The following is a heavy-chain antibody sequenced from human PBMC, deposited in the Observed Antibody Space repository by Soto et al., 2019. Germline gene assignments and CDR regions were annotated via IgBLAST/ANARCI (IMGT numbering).Heavy chain of an antibody. CDR2: ISFEGSNK. Sequence: PGGSLRLSCVASKFTFINYDMHGVLQAPGKGLEWVALISFEGSNKYYTDSVEGRFTISRDNSKNTLYLQMNSLRPEDTAVYYCVKPVWEKTMKLNHFDFWGLGALVTVSS. CDR1: KFTFINYD. D-gene: IGHD3-16*01. CDR3: VKPVWEKTMKLNHFDF. J-gene: IGHJ4*02. V-gene: IGHV3-30*18.